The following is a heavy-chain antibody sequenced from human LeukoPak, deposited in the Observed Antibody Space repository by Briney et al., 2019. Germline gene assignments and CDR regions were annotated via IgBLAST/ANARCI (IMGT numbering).Heavy chain of an antibody. D-gene: IGHD3-3*01. CDR1: GYTFINYG. J-gene: IGHJ5*02. CDR3: ARDRHYDASTVFDP. V-gene: IGHV1-18*01. Sequence: ASVKVSCKASGYTFINYGISWVRQAPGQGLEWMGWISANSGNTKFAQKVQGRITMTTDTSTSTAYMELRSLRSDDTAIYYCARDRHYDASTVFDPWGRGTLVTVSS. CDR2: ISANSGNT.